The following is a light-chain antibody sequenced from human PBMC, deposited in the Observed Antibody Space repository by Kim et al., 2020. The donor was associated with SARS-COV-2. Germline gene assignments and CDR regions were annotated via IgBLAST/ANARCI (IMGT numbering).Light chain of an antibody. CDR1: QSVSNNY. CDR2: GAS. J-gene: IGKJ1*01. CDR3: QQYGSFPWT. Sequence: SQGERATLSCRASQSVSNNYLAWYHQRRGQTPRLLIYGASSRATGIPDSFSGSGSGTDFTLTISRLEPEDFAVYYCQQYGSFPWTFGQGTKVDIK. V-gene: IGKV3-20*01.